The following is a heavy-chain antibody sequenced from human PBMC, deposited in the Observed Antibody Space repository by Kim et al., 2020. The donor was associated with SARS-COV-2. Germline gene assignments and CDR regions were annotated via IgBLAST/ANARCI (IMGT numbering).Heavy chain of an antibody. Sequence: SETLSLTCTVSGASISSYYWSWIRQPPGKGLEWIGYIFYSGSTAYHPSLKSRVSISVDTSKNQFSLKLNSVTAADTAVYYCARRGGYPLSAFDIWGQGTMVTVSS. CDR1: GASISSYY. D-gene: IGHD3-16*02. V-gene: IGHV4-59*08. J-gene: IGHJ3*02. CDR3: ARRGGYPLSAFDI. CDR2: IFYSGST.